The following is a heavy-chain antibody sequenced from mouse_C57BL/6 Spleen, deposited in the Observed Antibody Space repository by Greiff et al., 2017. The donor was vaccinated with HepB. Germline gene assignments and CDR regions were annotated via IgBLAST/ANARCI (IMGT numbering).Heavy chain of an antibody. CDR3: ARDDYDEGAMDY. Sequence: EVMLVESEGGLVQPGSSMKLSCTASGFTFSDYYMAWVRQVPEKGLEWVANINYDGSSTYYLDSLKSRFIISRDNAKNILYLQMSSLKSEDTATYYCARDDYDEGAMDYWGQGTSVTVSS. V-gene: IGHV5-16*01. CDR2: INYDGSST. D-gene: IGHD2-3*01. J-gene: IGHJ4*01. CDR1: GFTFSDYY.